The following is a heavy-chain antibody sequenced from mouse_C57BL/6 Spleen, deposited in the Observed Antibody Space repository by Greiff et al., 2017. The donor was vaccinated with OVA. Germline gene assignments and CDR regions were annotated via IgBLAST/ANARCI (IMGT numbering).Heavy chain of an antibody. CDR2: IYPGDGDT. J-gene: IGHJ4*01. CDR3: ASPAQATSMDY. D-gene: IGHD3-2*02. V-gene: IGHV1-82*01. Sequence: VKVVESGPELVKPGASVKISCKASGYAFSSSWMNWVKQRPGKGLEWIGRIYPGDGDTNYNGKFKGKATLTADKSSSTAYMQLSSLTSEDSAVYFCASPAQATSMDYWGQGTSVTVSS. CDR1: GYAFSSSW.